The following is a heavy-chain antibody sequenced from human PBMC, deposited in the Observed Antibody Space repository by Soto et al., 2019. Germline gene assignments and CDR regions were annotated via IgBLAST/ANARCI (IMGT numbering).Heavy chain of an antibody. V-gene: IGHV3-23*01. CDR2: ISGSGGST. Sequence: TGGSLRLSCAASGFTFSSYAMSWVRQAPGKGLEWVSAISGSGGSTYYADSVKGRFTISRDNSKSTLYLQMNSLRAEDTAVYYCAKDALLDIVVVPAATIFDYWGQGTLVTVSS. CDR3: AKDALLDIVVVPAATIFDY. CDR1: GFTFSSYA. D-gene: IGHD2-2*01. J-gene: IGHJ4*02.